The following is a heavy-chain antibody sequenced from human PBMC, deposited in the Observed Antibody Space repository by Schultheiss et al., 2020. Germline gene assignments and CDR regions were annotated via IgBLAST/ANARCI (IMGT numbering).Heavy chain of an antibody. CDR1: GFSLSTSGVG. D-gene: IGHD5-12*01. CDR2: IYWDDDK. J-gene: IGHJ4*02. Sequence: SCPTQVKPTQTLTLTCTFSGFSLSTSGVGVGWIRQPPGEALEWLALIYWDDDKRYSPSLKSRLTITKDTSKNQVVLTMTNMDPVDTATYYCAHRGYDGYYFDYWGQGTVVTVSS. CDR3: AHRGYDGYYFDY. V-gene: IGHV2-5*02.